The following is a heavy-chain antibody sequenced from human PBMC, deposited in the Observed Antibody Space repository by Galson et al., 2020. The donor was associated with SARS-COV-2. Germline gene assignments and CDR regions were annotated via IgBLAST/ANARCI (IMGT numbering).Heavy chain of an antibody. Sequence: GESLKISCAASGFSFSSYWMSWVRQAPGKGLEWVANIKQDGSEKNYVDSVKGRFTISRDNAKNSLYLQMNSLRGEDTALYYCASHGTFDYWGQGALVTVSS. CDR2: IKQDGSEK. CDR1: GFSFSSYW. J-gene: IGHJ4*02. CDR3: ASHGTFDY. V-gene: IGHV3-7*03.